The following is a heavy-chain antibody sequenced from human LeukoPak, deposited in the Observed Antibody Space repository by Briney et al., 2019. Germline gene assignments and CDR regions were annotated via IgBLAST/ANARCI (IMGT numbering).Heavy chain of an antibody. D-gene: IGHD2-2*02. CDR2: INHSGST. Sequence: PSETLSLTCAVYGGSFSGYYWSWIRQPPGKGLEWIGEINHSGSTNYNPSLKSRVTISVDTSKNQFSLKLSSVTAADTAVYYCARDHRGRYCSSTSCYKYYYYGMDVWGQGTTVTVSS. CDR3: ARDHRGRYCSSTSCYKYYYYGMDV. CDR1: GGSFSGYY. J-gene: IGHJ6*02. V-gene: IGHV4-34*01.